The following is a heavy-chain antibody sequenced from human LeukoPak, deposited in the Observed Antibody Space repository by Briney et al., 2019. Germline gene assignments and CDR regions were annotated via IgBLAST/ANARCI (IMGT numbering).Heavy chain of an antibody. J-gene: IGHJ6*02. V-gene: IGHV3-30*02. D-gene: IGHD1-1*01. CDR1: GFTFSSYV. CDR2: IRYDGSNK. Sequence: GGSLRLSCAASGFTFSSYVMHWVRQAPGRGLEWVAVIRYDGSNKYYAGSVKGRFTISRDNSKNTLFLQMNSLRAEDTAVYYCAAGPEQAGTTIGMDVWGQGTTVTVSS. CDR3: AAGPEQAGTTIGMDV.